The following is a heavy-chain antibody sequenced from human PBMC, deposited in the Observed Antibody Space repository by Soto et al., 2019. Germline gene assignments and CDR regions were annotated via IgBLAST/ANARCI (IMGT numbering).Heavy chain of an antibody. CDR1: GFSFSIYA. Sequence: PGGSLRLCCAASGFSFSIYAMHGVRQAPGKGLEWVAVISYDGSNKYYADSVKGRFTISRDNSKNTLYLQMNSLRAEDTAVYYCVVTVGTFISNFDYWGQGTLVTVSS. CDR3: VVTVGTFISNFDY. V-gene: IGHV3-30-3*01. CDR2: ISYDGSNK. J-gene: IGHJ4*02. D-gene: IGHD3-16*01.